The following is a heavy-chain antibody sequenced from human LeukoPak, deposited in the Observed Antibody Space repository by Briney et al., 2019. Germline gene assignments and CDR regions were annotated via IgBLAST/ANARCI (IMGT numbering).Heavy chain of an antibody. J-gene: IGHJ4*02. V-gene: IGHV4-39*07. D-gene: IGHD1-26*01. Sequence: SETLSLTCTVSGGSISSYYWGWIRQPPGKGLEWIGSIYYSGSTYYNPSLKSRVTISVDTSKNQFSLKLSSVPAADTAVYYCARATSQWELRGVLFDYWGQGTLVTVSS. CDR3: ARATSQWELRGVLFDY. CDR1: GGSISSYY. CDR2: IYYSGST.